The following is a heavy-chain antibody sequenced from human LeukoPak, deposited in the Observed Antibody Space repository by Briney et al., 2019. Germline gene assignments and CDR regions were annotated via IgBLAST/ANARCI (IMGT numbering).Heavy chain of an antibody. CDR3: AKDRDKVELYNWFDP. J-gene: IGHJ5*02. CDR1: DGSFSGYY. Sequence: SETLSLTCAVYDGSFSGYYWNWIRQPPGMGLEWIGEINHSGSTNYNPSLQSRVTISIDTSKNQFSLKMTSVTAADTAVYYCAKDRDKVELYNWFDPWGQGTLVTVSS. CDR2: INHSGST. D-gene: IGHD5-12*01. V-gene: IGHV4-34*01.